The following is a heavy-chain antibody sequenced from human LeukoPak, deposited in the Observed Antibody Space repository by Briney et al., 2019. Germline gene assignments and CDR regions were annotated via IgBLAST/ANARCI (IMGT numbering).Heavy chain of an antibody. CDR1: GGSFSSGDYY. CDR2: ISSSGST. D-gene: IGHD3-22*01. V-gene: IGHV4-61*02. J-gene: IGHJ3*02. CDR3: ARGPYSYDSSGAFDI. Sequence: PSETLSLTSAVYGGSFSSGDYYWSWIRQPAGKGLEWIGRISSSGSTNYNPSLKSRVTISVDTSKNQFSLKLSSVTAADTAVYFCARGPYSYDSSGAFDIWGQGTMVTVSS.